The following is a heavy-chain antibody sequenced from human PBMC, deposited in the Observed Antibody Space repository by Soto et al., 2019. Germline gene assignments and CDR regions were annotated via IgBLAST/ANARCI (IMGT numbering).Heavy chain of an antibody. V-gene: IGHV4-59*01. CDR1: GGSISGYY. CDR3: ARDGGSYSSSSGYYYYGMDV. Sequence: PSETLSLTCTVSGGSISGYYWSWIRQPPGKGLEWIGYIYYSGSTNYNPSLKSRVTISVDTSKNQFSLKLSSVTAADTAVYYCARDGGSYSSSSGYYYYGMDVWGQGTTVTVSS. D-gene: IGHD6-6*01. CDR2: IYYSGST. J-gene: IGHJ6*02.